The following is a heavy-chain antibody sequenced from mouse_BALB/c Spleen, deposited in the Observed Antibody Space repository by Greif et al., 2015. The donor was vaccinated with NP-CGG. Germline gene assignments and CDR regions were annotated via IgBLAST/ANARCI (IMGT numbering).Heavy chain of an antibody. CDR2: IYPGSGNT. CDR3: ARRTGTDAMDY. D-gene: IGHD4-1*01. J-gene: IGHJ4*01. Sequence: QVHVKQSGPELVKPGASVKISCKASGYTFTDYYINWVKQKPGQGLEWIGWIYPGSGNTKYNEKFKGKATLTVDTSSSTAYMQLSSLTSEDTAVYFCARRTGTDAMDYWGQGTSVPVSS. V-gene: IGHV1-84*02. CDR1: GYTFTDYY.